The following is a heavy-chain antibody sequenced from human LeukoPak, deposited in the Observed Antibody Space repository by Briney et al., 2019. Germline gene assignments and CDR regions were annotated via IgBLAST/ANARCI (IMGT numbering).Heavy chain of an antibody. Sequence: PGGSLRLPCAASGFTFSSYAMSWVRQPPGKGLEWVSYISTSVGTTYYADSVKGRFTISRDDAENSLYLQMTSLSAEDTAVYYCARDGQLFRDFGWGNYRFSYYGMDVWGQGTTVTVSS. D-gene: IGHD3-16*02. J-gene: IGHJ6*02. CDR3: ARDGQLFRDFGWGNYRFSYYGMDV. CDR1: GFTFSSYA. V-gene: IGHV3-48*04. CDR2: ISTSVGTT.